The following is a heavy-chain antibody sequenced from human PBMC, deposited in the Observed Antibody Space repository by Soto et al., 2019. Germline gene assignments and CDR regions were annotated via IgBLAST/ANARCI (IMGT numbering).Heavy chain of an antibody. V-gene: IGHV1-69*02. D-gene: IGHD3-16*02. Sequence: QVQLVQSGAEVKKPGSSVKVSCKASGGTFSSYTISWVRQAPGQGLEWMGRIIPILGIANYAQKFQGRVTXTXDKXTSTAYMERSSLRSEDTAVYYCASLMASESYYFVYWGQGTLVTVSS. CDR2: IIPILGIA. CDR3: ASLMASESYYFVY. CDR1: GGTFSSYT. J-gene: IGHJ4*02.